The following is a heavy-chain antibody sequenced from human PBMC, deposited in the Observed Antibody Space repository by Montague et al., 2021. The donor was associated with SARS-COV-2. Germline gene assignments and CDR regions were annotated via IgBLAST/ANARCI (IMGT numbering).Heavy chain of an antibody. Sequence: KNLSGFTQYNPSVKSRVTISLDDSRSQFSLRRTSVTAADTAVYFCARGGLGNRGFDYWGKGALVTVSS. V-gene: IGHV4-34*01. CDR2: KNLSGFT. CDR3: ARGGLGNRGFDY. D-gene: IGHD3/OR15-3a*01. J-gene: IGHJ4*02.